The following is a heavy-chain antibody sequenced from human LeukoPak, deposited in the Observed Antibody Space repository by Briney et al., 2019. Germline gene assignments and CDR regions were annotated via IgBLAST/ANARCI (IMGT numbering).Heavy chain of an antibody. CDR1: GFTFSSYA. CDR2: ISSSGGSI. V-gene: IGHV3-23*01. CDR3: AKDRPVVPAATYDY. J-gene: IGHJ4*02. Sequence: GGSLRLSCAASGFTFSSYAMSWVRQAPGKGLEWVSGISSSGGSIYNADSVKGRFTISRDNSKNTLYLQMNSLRAEDTAVYYCAKDRPVVPAATYDYWGQGTLVTVSS. D-gene: IGHD2-2*01.